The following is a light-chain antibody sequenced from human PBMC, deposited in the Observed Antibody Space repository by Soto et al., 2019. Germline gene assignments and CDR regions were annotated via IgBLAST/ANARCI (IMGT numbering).Light chain of an antibody. CDR3: MQALQAPPT. CDR1: KSLLHSNGYNY. CDR2: LNS. V-gene: IGKV2-28*01. J-gene: IGKJ1*01. Sequence: DIVMTQSPLSLPVTPGEPASLSCRSTKSLLHSNGYNYLDWYLQKPGQSPQLLIYLNSNRASGVPDRFSGSGSGTDFTLKIRRVEAEDVGVYYCMQALQAPPTFGQGTKVEIK.